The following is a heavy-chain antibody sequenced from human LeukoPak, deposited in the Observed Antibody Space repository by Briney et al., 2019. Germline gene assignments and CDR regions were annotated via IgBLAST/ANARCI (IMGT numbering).Heavy chain of an antibody. CDR3: ARDLAEEVVTATGDV. Sequence: GGSLRLSCAASGFTFSNAWMSWVRQAPGKGLEWVGRIKSKTDGGTTDYAAPVKGRFTISRDDSKNTLYLQMNSLKTEDTAVYYCARDLAEEVVTATGDVWGKGTTVTVSS. J-gene: IGHJ6*04. CDR1: GFTFSNAW. V-gene: IGHV3-15*01. CDR2: IKSKTDGGTT. D-gene: IGHD2-21*02.